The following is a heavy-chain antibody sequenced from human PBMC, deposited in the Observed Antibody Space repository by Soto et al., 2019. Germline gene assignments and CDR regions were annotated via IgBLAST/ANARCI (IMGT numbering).Heavy chain of an antibody. CDR1: GFIFTDYS. CDR3: ARDTQRRDGYNFAS. J-gene: IGHJ4*02. V-gene: IGHV3-11*01. CDR2: ITKGGETT. Sequence: QVQLVESGGGLVEPGGSLRLSCAASGFIFTDYSLSWIRQAPGKGLEWVSYITKGGETTQHADSVKGRFTISRDNAKKVLFLQMNSLKAEDTAVYYCARDTQRRDGYNFASWGRGTLVTVSS. D-gene: IGHD5-12*01.